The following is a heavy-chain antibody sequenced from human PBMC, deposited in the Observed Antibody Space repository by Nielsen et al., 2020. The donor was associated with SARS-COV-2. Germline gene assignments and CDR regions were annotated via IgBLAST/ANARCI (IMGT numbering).Heavy chain of an antibody. D-gene: IGHD2-15*01. J-gene: IGHJ6*02. Sequence: GGSLRLSCAASGFTFSSYGMHWVRQAPGKGLEWVAVISYDGSNKYYADSVKGRFTISRDNSKNSLYLQMNSLRTEDTALYYCAKEDISTGMDVWGQGTTVTVSS. CDR2: ISYDGSNK. CDR1: GFTFSSYG. V-gene: IGHV3-30*18. CDR3: AKEDISTGMDV.